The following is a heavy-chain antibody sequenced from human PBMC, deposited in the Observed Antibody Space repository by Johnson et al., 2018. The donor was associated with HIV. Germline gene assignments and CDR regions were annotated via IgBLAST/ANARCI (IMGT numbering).Heavy chain of an antibody. Sequence: QVQLVESGGVLVQPGGSLRLSCAASGFSFNNYAMHWVRQAPGKGLEWVAVIGYDGSNKYYADSVKGRLTVSRDNSKNTLYLQMNSLRAEDTALYYCARERVGDAFDIWGQGTMVTVSS. CDR2: IGYDGSNK. D-gene: IGHD1-26*01. CDR3: ARERVGDAFDI. V-gene: IGHV3-30*04. CDR1: GFSFNNYA. J-gene: IGHJ3*02.